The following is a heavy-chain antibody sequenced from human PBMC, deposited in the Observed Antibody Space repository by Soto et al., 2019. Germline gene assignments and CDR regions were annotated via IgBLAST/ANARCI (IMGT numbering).Heavy chain of an antibody. CDR2: ISGSGGST. J-gene: IGHJ6*02. D-gene: IGHD1-26*01. Sequence: EVQLLESGGGLVQPGGSLRLSCAASGFTFSSYAMSWVRQAPGKGLEWISAISGSGGSTYYADSVKGRFTISRDNSKNTLYLQMNSLRAEDTAVYYCAKGEGGSPLGMDVWGQGTTVTVSS. CDR3: AKGEGGSPLGMDV. CDR1: GFTFSSYA. V-gene: IGHV3-23*01.